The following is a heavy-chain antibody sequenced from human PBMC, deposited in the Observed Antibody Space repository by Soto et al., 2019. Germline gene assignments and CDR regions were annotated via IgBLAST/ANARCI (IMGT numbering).Heavy chain of an antibody. J-gene: IGHJ1*01. V-gene: IGHV1-69*13. Sequence: SVKVSCKASGCTFSSYAISWVRQAPGQGLEWMGGIIPIFGTANYAQKFQGRVTITADESTSTAYMELSSLRSEDTAVYYCARQHTASYYDILTGSSRRAEYFQHWGQGTLVTVSS. CDR1: GCTFSSYA. D-gene: IGHD3-9*01. CDR2: IIPIFGTA. CDR3: ARQHTASYYDILTGSSRRAEYFQH.